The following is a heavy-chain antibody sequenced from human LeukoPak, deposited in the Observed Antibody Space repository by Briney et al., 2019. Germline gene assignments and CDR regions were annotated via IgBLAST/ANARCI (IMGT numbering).Heavy chain of an antibody. CDR1: GGSISSHY. CDR3: ARAGRDYYGSGSYYNAGYMDV. J-gene: IGHJ6*03. CDR2: IYHSGST. Sequence: SETLSLTCTVSGGSISSHYWSWIRQPPGKGLEWIGYIYHSGSTNYNPSLKSRVTISVDTSKNQFSLRLSSVTAADTAVYYCARAGRDYYGSGSYYNAGYMDVWGKGTTVTISS. V-gene: IGHV4-59*08. D-gene: IGHD3-10*01.